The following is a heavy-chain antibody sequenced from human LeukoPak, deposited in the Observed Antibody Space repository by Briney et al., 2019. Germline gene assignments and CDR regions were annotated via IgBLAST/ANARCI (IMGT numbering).Heavy chain of an antibody. D-gene: IGHD2/OR15-2a*01. Sequence: ASVKVSCKASGYTFTSYYMHWVRQAPGQGLEWMGIINPSGGSTSYAQKFQGRVTMTRDTSTSTVYMELSSLRSEDTAVYYCWGDCNGRGCGYWGQGTLVTVSS. CDR1: GYTFTSYY. V-gene: IGHV1-46*01. CDR2: INPSGGST. CDR3: WGDCNGRGCGY. J-gene: IGHJ4*02.